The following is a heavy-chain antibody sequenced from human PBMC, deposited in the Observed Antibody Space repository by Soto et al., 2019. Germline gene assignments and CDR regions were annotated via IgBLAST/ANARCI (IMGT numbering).Heavy chain of an antibody. CDR1: GGMFYSSA. CDR2: IVPMNGSP. Sequence: SVKVSCKASGGMFYSSAINWVRQAPGQGLEWMGGIVPMNGSPKYAQEFLGRVTISADASATTAYMDLSGLKSEDTAVYFCVYGYYFDSWGQGILVTVSS. D-gene: IGHD3-10*01. V-gene: IGHV1-69*13. CDR3: VYGYYFDS. J-gene: IGHJ4*02.